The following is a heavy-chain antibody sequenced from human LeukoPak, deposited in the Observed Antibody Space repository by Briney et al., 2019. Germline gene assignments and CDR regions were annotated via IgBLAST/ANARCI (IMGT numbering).Heavy chain of an antibody. J-gene: IGHJ5*02. CDR2: MNPNSGNT. Sequence: GASVKVSCKASGYTFTTYDINWVRQAPGQGLEWMGWMNPNSGNTVYAQKFQGRVTMTRNTSISTAYMELSSLRSEDTAVYYCVRGLVSLRSQDENWFDPWGQGTLVTVSS. CDR3: VRGLVSLRSQDENWFDP. CDR1: GYTFTTYD. D-gene: IGHD2-15*01. V-gene: IGHV1-8*01.